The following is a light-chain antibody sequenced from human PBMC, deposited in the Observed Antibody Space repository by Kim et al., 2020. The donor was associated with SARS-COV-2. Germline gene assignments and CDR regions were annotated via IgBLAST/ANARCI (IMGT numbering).Light chain of an antibody. CDR3: CSYAGSVV. J-gene: IGLJ2*01. CDR1: SSDVGSYNY. Sequence: SPGQSVTISCPGTSSDVGSYNYVSWYQQHPGKAPKLIIYDVTKRPSGVPDRFSGSKSGNTASLTISGLQAEDEADYYCCSYAGSVVFGGGTQLTVL. V-gene: IGLV2-11*01. CDR2: DVT.